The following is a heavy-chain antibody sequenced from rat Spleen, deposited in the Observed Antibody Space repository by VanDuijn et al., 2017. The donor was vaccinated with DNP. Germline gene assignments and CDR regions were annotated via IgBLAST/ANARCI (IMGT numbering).Heavy chain of an antibody. V-gene: IGHV4-2*01. J-gene: IGHJ2*01. CDR2: INKESGTI. CDR1: GFNFNDNW. D-gene: IGHD1-11*01. CDR3: AKGPNYGGWSDYFDY. Sequence: EVKLVESGGGLVQPGKSLKLSCAASGFNFNDNWMGWVRQAPGKGLEWIGEINKESGTIIYSPSLKDKIMISRDNAQNTLYLQMSKLGSEDTAIYYCAKGPNYGGWSDYFDYWGQGVMVTVSS.